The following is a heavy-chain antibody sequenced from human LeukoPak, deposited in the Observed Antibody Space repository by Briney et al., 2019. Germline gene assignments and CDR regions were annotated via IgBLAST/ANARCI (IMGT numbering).Heavy chain of an antibody. Sequence: QPGGSLRLSCTASGFTFSDYWMSWVRQAPGKGLEWVANIKEDGSEKHYVDSVKGRFTISRDNAKNSLYVQMNSLRAEDTAVYYCARGENNYHLKLIAATTATIDYWGQGTLVTVSS. D-gene: IGHD6-13*01. CDR1: GFTFSDYW. J-gene: IGHJ4*02. CDR3: ARGENNYHLKLIAATTATIDY. CDR2: IKEDGSEK. V-gene: IGHV3-7*01.